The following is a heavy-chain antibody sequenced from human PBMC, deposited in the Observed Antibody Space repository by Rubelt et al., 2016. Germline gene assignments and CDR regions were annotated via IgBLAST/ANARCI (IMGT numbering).Heavy chain of an antibody. V-gene: IGHV4-61*01. CDR1: GGSVSSGSYY. J-gene: IGHJ4*02. CDR3: ASQGYSSSWGPFDY. D-gene: IGHD6-13*01. CDR2: IYYSGST. Sequence: QVQLQESGPGLVKPSETLSLTCTVSGGSVSSGSYYWSWIRQPPGKGLEWIGYIYYSGSTNYNPSLKSRVTISVDTSKNQFSLKLSSVTAADTAVYYCASQGYSSSWGPFDYWGQGTLVTVSS.